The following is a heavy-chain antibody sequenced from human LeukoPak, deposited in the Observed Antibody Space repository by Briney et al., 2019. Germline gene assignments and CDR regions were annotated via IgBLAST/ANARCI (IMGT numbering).Heavy chain of an antibody. D-gene: IGHD2-8*02. J-gene: IGHJ4*02. V-gene: IGHV3-23*01. Sequence: PGGSLRLSCAASGFTFSTYAMSWVRQAPGKGLEWVSGIRASGGSAFYADSVRGRFTISRDNSKNTLYLQMNSLRVEDTAIYYCAKDVSAWSPYFDYWGQGTLVTVSS. CDR2: IRASGGSA. CDR3: AKDVSAWSPYFDY. CDR1: GFTFSTYA.